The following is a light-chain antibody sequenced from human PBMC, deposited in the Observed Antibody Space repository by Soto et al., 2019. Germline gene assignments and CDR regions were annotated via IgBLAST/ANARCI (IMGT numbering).Light chain of an antibody. CDR2: GAS. J-gene: IGKJ1*01. CDR3: QQYNNWRPQT. V-gene: IGKV3-15*01. Sequence: EIVMTQSPATLSVSPGERATLSCRASQSVSSNLAWYQQKPGQAPRLLIFGASTRATGIPARFSGSGSGTDFTLTISSLQSEDFAVYYCQQYNNWRPQTFGQGTKVEIK. CDR1: QSVSSN.